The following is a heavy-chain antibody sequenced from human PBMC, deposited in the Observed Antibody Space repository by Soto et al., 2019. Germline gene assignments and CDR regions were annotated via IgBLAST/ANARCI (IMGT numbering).Heavy chain of an antibody. Sequence: LSLTCAVSGGSISSGGYSWSWIRQPPGKGLEWVARSRNKAKSYSTDYAASVKGRFTVSRDDSENLLYMQMNSLKTEDTALYYCTKILGGVATRHGLDVWGQGTMVTVSS. J-gene: IGHJ3*01. D-gene: IGHD3-16*01. CDR1: GGSISSGGYS. CDR2: SRNKAKSYST. V-gene: IGHV3-72*01. CDR3: TKILGGVATRHGLDV.